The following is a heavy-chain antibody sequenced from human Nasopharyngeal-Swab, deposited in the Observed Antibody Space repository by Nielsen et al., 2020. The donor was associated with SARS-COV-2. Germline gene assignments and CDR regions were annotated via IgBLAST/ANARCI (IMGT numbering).Heavy chain of an antibody. CDR1: GYTFTSYD. CDR3: ARAGLAAILGVYYYGMDV. J-gene: IGHJ6*02. D-gene: IGHD6-13*01. CDR2: MNPNSGNT. Sequence: ASVKVSCKASGYTFTSYDINWVRQATGQGLEWMGWMNPNSGNTGYAQKFQGRVTITRNTSISTAYMELSSLRSEDTAVYYCARAGLAAILGVYYYGMDVWGQGTTVTVSS. V-gene: IGHV1-8*03.